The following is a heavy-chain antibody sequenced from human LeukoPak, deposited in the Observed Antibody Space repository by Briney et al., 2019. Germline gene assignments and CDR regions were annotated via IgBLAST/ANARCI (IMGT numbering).Heavy chain of an antibody. CDR1: GGSISSSSYY. CDR2: IYYSGST. CDR3: ARDLGGIAAAGPRGGMDV. V-gene: IGHV4-39*07. Sequence: TSETLSLTCTVSGGSISSSSYYWGWIRQPPGKGLEWIGSIYYSGSTYYNPSLKSRVTISVDTSKNQFSLKLSSVTAADTAVYYCARDLGGIAAAGPRGGMDVWGQGTTVTVSS. J-gene: IGHJ6*02. D-gene: IGHD6-13*01.